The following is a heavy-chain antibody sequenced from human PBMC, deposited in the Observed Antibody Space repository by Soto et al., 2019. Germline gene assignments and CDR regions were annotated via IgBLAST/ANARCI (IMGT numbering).Heavy chain of an antibody. Sequence: QVHLVQSGAEVKKPGASVKVSCKCSGYTFTSYGITWVRQAPGQGLEWMGWISAHDGNTDYAQKLQGRVTATRDTSTSTAYMELRSLRSDDTAVYYCARGRYGDYWGQGALVTVSS. V-gene: IGHV1-18*01. CDR3: ARGRYGDY. J-gene: IGHJ4*02. CDR2: ISAHDGNT. D-gene: IGHD1-1*01. CDR1: GYTFTSYG.